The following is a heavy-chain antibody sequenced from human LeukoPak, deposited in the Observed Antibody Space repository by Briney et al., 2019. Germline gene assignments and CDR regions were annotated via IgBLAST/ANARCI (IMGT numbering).Heavy chain of an antibody. CDR3: ARPLIVVVMDDAFDI. J-gene: IGHJ3*02. CDR1: GFTFSSYS. CDR2: ISSSSSYI. D-gene: IGHD3-22*01. Sequence: GGSLRLSCAASGFTFSSYSMNWVRQAPGKGLEWVSSISSSSSYIYYADSVKGRFTISRDNAKNSLYLQMNSLRAEDTAVYYCARPLIVVVMDDAFDIWGQGTMVTVSS. V-gene: IGHV3-21*01.